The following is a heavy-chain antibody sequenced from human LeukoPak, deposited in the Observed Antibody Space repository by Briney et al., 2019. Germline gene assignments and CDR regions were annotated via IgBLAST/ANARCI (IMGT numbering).Heavy chain of an antibody. J-gene: IGHJ6*03. CDR2: INTNTGNP. D-gene: IGHD6-13*01. Sequence: ASVKVSCKASGYTFTSYSMNWVRQAPGQGLEWMGWINTNTGNPTYAQGFTGRFVFSLDTSVGTAYLQISSLKAEDTAVYYCARVTGIAAAGTDYYYYYMDVWGKGTTVTVSS. CDR1: GYTFTSYS. V-gene: IGHV7-4-1*02. CDR3: ARVTGIAAAGTDYYYYYMDV.